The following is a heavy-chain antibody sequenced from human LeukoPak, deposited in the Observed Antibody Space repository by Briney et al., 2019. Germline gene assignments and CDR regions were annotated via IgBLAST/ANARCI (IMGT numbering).Heavy chain of an antibody. CDR1: GGSISSYY. CDR3: ATYSSGWYPYYFDY. D-gene: IGHD6-19*01. V-gene: IGHV4-59*01. CDR2: IYYSGST. J-gene: IGHJ4*02. Sequence: SETLSLTCTVSGGSISSYYWSWIRQPPGKGLEWIGYIYYSGSTNYNPSLKSRVTISVDTPKNQFSLKLSSVTAADTAVYYCATYSSGWYPYYFDYWGQGTLVTVSS.